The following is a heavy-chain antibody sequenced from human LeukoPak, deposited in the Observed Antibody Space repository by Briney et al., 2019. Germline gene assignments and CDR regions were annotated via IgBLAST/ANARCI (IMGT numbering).Heavy chain of an antibody. J-gene: IGHJ4*02. CDR2: IYYSGST. CDR3: ARGKVVPAAKYFDY. CDR1: GGPISSYY. Sequence: SETLSLTCTVSGGPISSYYWSWIRQPPGKGLEWIGYIYYSGSTNYNPSLKSRVTISVDTSKNQFSLKLSSVTAADTAVYYCARGKVVPAAKYFDYWGQGTLVTVSS. D-gene: IGHD2-2*01. V-gene: IGHV4-59*01.